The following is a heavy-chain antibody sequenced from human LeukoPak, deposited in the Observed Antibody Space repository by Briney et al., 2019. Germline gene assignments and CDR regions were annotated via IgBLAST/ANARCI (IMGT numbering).Heavy chain of an antibody. J-gene: IGHJ3*02. CDR1: GGSFSGYY. CDR2: INHSGST. Sequence: PSETLSLTCAVYGGSFSGYYWSWIRQPPGKGLEWIGEINHSGSTNYNPSLKSRVTISVDTSKNQFSLKLSSVTAADTAVYYCAVTSGAVDAFDIWGQGTMVTVSS. CDR3: AVTSGAVDAFDI. V-gene: IGHV4-34*01. D-gene: IGHD3-10*01.